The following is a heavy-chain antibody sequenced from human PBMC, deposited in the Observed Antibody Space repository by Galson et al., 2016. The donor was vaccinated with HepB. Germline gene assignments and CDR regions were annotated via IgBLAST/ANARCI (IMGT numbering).Heavy chain of an antibody. CDR2: ISHNGNYK. CDR1: GFTFSSFC. CDR3: AKDPSRLLEAGGLGS. Sequence: SLRLSCAGSGFTFSSFCLHWVRQAPGKGLDWVAVISHNGNYKYYADSVKGRFTISRDNSKTTVCLQMNSLRAEDTAVYYCAKDPSRLLEAGGLGSWGQGTLVTVSS. V-gene: IGHV3-30*18. D-gene: IGHD6-19*01. J-gene: IGHJ4*02.